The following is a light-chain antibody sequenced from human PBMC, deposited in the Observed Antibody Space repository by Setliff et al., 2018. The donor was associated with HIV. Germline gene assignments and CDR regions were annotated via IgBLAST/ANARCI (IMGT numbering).Light chain of an antibody. CDR2: SND. V-gene: IGLV1-44*01. CDR1: SSNIGSNT. Sequence: QSVLTQPPSASGAPGQRVIISCSGSSSNIGSNTVNWYQQFPGTAPKLLIYSNDRRPSGVPDRFSGSKSGTSASLAISGLQSEDEADYYCAAWDDTLNGVFGGGTQLTVL. J-gene: IGLJ2*01. CDR3: AAWDDTLNGV.